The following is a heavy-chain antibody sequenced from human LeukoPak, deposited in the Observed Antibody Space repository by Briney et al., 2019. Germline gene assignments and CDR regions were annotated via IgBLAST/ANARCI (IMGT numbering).Heavy chain of an antibody. D-gene: IGHD6-19*01. CDR2: ISYDGSNK. J-gene: IGHJ4*02. CDR3: ARDQAVAGPDY. V-gene: IGHV3-30-3*01. CDR1: GFTFSSYA. Sequence: GGSLRLPCAASGFTFSSYAMHWVRQAPGKGLEWVAVISYDGSNKYYADSVKGRFTISRDNSKNTLYLQMNSLRAEDTAVYYCARDQAVAGPDYWGQGTLVTVSS.